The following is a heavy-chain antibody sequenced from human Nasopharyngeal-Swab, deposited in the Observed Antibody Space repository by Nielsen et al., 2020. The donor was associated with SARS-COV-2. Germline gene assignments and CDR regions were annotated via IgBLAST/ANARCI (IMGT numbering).Heavy chain of an antibody. D-gene: IGHD3-10*01. J-gene: IGHJ6*02. Sequence: GESLKISCEGSGYTFSNFWIGWVRQMPGKGLEWMGIIYPGDSDTRYSPSFQGQVSISVDKSITTAYLQWNSLKASDTATYFCAIDYGSGTYGLDVWGQGTRVTVSS. CDR2: IYPGDSDT. CDR1: GYTFSNFW. V-gene: IGHV5-51*01. CDR3: AIDYGSGTYGLDV.